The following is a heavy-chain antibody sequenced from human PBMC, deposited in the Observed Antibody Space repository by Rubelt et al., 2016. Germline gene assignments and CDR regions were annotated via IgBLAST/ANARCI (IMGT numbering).Heavy chain of an antibody. CDR2: IYYSGST. CDR3: ARDPKVLVGVEYYYGMDV. Sequence: QLQLQESGPGLVKPSETLSLTCTVSGGSISSRSYYWGWIRQPPGKGLEWIGSIYYSGSTYYNPSLKSRVTISVDTSKNQFSRKLSSVTAADTAVYYCARDPKVLVGVEYYYGMDVWGQGTTVTVS. V-gene: IGHV4-39*07. J-gene: IGHJ6*02. CDR1: GGSISSRSYY. D-gene: IGHD3-3*01.